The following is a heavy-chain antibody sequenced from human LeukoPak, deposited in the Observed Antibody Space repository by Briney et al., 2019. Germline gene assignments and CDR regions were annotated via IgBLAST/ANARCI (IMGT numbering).Heavy chain of an antibody. D-gene: IGHD3-22*01. CDR2: ISGSGGST. Sequence: GGSLRLSCAASGFTFSSYAMSWVRQAPGKGLEWVSAISGSGGSTYCADSVKGRFTISRDNSKNTLYLQMYSLRAEDTAVYYCAKDHKVVVNDWAFDYWGQGTLVTVSS. J-gene: IGHJ4*02. CDR1: GFTFSSYA. CDR3: AKDHKVVVNDWAFDY. V-gene: IGHV3-23*01.